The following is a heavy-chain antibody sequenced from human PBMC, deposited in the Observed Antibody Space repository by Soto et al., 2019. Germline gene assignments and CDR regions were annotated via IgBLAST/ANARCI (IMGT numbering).Heavy chain of an antibody. CDR2: IYYSGST. CDR3: ARGVDFWSGYPLDY. D-gene: IGHD3-3*01. J-gene: IGHJ4*02. CDR1: GGSISSYY. Sequence: QVQLQESGPGLVKPSETLSLTCTVSGGSISSYYWSWIRQPPGKGLEWIGYIYYSGSTNYNPSLKSRVTISVDTSKNQFSLKRSSVTAADTAVYYCARGVDFWSGYPLDYWGQGTLVTVSS. V-gene: IGHV4-59*01.